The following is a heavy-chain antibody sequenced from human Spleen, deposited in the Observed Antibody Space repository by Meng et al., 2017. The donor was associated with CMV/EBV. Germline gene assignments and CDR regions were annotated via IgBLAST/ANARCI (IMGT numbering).Heavy chain of an antibody. CDR3: AKDDYNTSPRRFDT. CDR2: FSGSGGVT. CDR1: GFTFNNFA. Sequence: GESLKISCAASGFTFNNFAMNWVRQAPGKGLEWVSTFSGSGGVTYHADSVKGRFTISRDNSKNTLYLQMNSLSAEDTAVYYCAKDDYNTSPRRFDTWGQGTLVTVSS. V-gene: IGHV3-23*01. J-gene: IGHJ5*02. D-gene: IGHD4/OR15-4a*01.